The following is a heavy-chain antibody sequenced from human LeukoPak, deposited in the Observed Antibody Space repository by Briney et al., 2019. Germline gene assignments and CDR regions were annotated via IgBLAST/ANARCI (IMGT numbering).Heavy chain of an antibody. V-gene: IGHV3-64*01. CDR1: GFTFSSYA. Sequence: GGSLRLSCAASGFTFSSYAMHWVRQAPGKGLEYVSSISSNGGSTYYANSVKGRFTISRDNSKNTLNLQMGSLRGDDMAVYYCAKDPPYYYDSSGLFRGYWGQGTLVTVSS. CDR2: ISSNGGST. D-gene: IGHD3-22*01. J-gene: IGHJ4*02. CDR3: AKDPPYYYDSSGLFRGY.